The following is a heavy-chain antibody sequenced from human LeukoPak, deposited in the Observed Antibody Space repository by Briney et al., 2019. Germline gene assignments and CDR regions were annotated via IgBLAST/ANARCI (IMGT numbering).Heavy chain of an antibody. CDR2: IIPIFGTA. D-gene: IGHD3-3*01. V-gene: IGHV1-69*01. CDR3: ARGPRTIFGVVIIKDYYYYGMDV. CDR1: GGTFSSYA. J-gene: IGHJ6*02. Sequence: AASVKVSCKASGGTFSSYAISWVRQAPGQGLEWMGGIIPIFGTANYAQKFQGRVTITADESTSTAYMELSSLRSEDTAMYYCARGPRTIFGVVIIKDYYYYGMDVWGQGTTVTVSS.